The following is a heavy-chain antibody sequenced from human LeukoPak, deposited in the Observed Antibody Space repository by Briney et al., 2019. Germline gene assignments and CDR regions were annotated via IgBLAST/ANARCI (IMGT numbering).Heavy chain of an antibody. CDR2: INPNSGGT. J-gene: IGHJ4*02. CDR1: GYTFTDDY. V-gene: IGHV1-2*02. D-gene: IGHD3-10*01. Sequence: ASVKVSCKASGYTFTDDYVHWVRQAPGQGLEWMGWINPNSGGTNYAQKFQGRVTMTRDTSISTAYMELSRLRSDDTAVYYCARPKWIGELPDYWGQGTLVTVSS. CDR3: ARPKWIGELPDY.